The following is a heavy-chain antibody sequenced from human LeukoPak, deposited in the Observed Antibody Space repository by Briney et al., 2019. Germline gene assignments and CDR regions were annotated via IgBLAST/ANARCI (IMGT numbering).Heavy chain of an antibody. V-gene: IGHV5-51*01. Sequence: GESLKISCKGSGYSFTSYWIGWVRQMPGKGLEWMGIIYPGDSDTRYSPSFQGQVTISADKSISTAYLQWSSLKASDTAMYYCARAYCSGGSCYDWFDPWGRGTLVTVSS. J-gene: IGHJ5*02. D-gene: IGHD2-15*01. CDR1: GYSFTSYW. CDR2: IYPGDSDT. CDR3: ARAYCSGGSCYDWFDP.